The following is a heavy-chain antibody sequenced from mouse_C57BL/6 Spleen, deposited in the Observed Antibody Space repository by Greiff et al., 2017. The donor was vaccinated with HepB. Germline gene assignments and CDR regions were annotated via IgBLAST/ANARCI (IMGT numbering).Heavy chain of an antibody. J-gene: IGHJ4*01. V-gene: IGHV5-6*01. CDR2: ISSGGSYT. CDR3: ARHSNYGMDY. D-gene: IGHD2-5*01. CDR1: GFTFSSYG. Sequence: EVHLVESGGDLVKPGGSLKLSCAASGFTFSSYGMSWVRQTPDKRLEWVATISSGGSYTYYPDSVKGRFTISRDNAKNTLYLQMCSLKSEDTAMYYCARHSNYGMDYWGQGTSVTVSS.